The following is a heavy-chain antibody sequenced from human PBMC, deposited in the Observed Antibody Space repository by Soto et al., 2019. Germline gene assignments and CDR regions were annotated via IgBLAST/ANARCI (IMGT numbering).Heavy chain of an antibody. CDR2: ISWNSGSI. CDR1: GFTFDDYA. V-gene: IGHV3-9*01. J-gene: IGHJ4*02. D-gene: IGHD6-13*01. CDR3: AAFEYSSSWYYFDY. Sequence: GGSLRLSCAASGFTFDDYAMHWVRQAPGKGLEWVSGISWNSGSIGYADSVKGRFTISRDNAKNSLYLQMNSLRAEDTALYYCAAFEYSSSWYYFDYWGQGTLVTVSS.